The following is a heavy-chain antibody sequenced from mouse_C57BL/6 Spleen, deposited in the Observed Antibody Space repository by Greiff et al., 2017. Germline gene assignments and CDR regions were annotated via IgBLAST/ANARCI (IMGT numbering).Heavy chain of an antibody. Sequence: QVQLKQSGAELVRPGASVTLSCKASGYTFTDYEMHWVKQTPVHGLEWIGAIDPETGGTAYNQKFKGKAILTADKSSSTAYLELRSLTSEDSAVYYCTRPLEWDWGQGTTLTVSS. V-gene: IGHV1-15*01. CDR3: TRPLEWD. CDR1: GYTFTDYE. D-gene: IGHD1-3*01. CDR2: IDPETGGT. J-gene: IGHJ2*01.